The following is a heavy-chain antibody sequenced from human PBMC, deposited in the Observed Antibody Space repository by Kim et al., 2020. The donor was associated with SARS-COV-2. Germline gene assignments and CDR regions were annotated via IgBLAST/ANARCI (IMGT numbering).Heavy chain of an antibody. J-gene: IGHJ5*02. D-gene: IGHD2-15*01. V-gene: IGHV4-31*02. Sequence: YSNPSLKSRVTISVDTSKNPFSLKLSSVTAADTAVYYCARVVVGATGWFDPWGQGTLVTVSS. CDR3: ARVVVGATGWFDP.